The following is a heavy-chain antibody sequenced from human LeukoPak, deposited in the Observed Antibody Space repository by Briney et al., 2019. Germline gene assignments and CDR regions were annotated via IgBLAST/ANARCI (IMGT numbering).Heavy chain of an antibody. D-gene: IGHD2-2*01. V-gene: IGHV4-39*07. CDR3: ASTIVVVPAASFDY. Sequence: PSETLSLTCTVSGGSISSSSYYWGWIRQPPGKGLEWIGSIYHSGSTNYNPSLKSRVTISVDKSKNQFSLKLSSVTAADTAVYYCASTIVVVPAASFDYWGQGTLVTVSS. J-gene: IGHJ4*02. CDR1: GGSISSSSYY. CDR2: IYHSGST.